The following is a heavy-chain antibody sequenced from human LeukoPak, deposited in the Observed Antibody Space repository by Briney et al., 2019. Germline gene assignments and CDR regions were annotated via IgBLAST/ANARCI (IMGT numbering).Heavy chain of an antibody. Sequence: GGSLRLSCVASGFSVSSNYMSWVRQAPGKGLEWVSLLYSDGSTFYADSVKGRFTISRDNSKNTLYLQMNRLRAEDTAVYYCARDSSSFPNYFDYWGQGTLVTASS. CDR2: LYSDGST. J-gene: IGHJ4*02. V-gene: IGHV3-53*01. CDR3: ARDSSSFPNYFDY. D-gene: IGHD2/OR15-2a*01. CDR1: GFSVSSNY.